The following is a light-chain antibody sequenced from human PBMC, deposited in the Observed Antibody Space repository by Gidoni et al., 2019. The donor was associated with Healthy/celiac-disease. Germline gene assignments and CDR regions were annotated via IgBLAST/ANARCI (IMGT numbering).Light chain of an antibody. V-gene: IGKV3-11*01. CDR3: QQRSNWPGVT. Sequence: EIVLTQSPATLSLSPGERATLSCRASQSASSYLAWYQQKPGQAPRLLIYDASNRATGIPARFSGSGSGTDFTLTISSLEPEDFAVYYCQQRSNWPGVTFGPGTKVDIK. CDR2: DAS. J-gene: IGKJ3*01. CDR1: QSASSY.